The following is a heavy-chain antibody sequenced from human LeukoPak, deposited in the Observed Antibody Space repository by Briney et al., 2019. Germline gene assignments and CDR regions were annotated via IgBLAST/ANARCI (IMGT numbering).Heavy chain of an antibody. D-gene: IGHD3-10*01. J-gene: IGHJ6*02. CDR1: GYTFTSYG. CDR2: ISAYNGNT. Sequence: ASVKVSCKASGYTFTSYGISWVRQAPGQGLEWMGWISAYNGNTNYAQKLQGRVTMTTDTSTSTAYMELGSLRSDDTAVYYCARDLHPQLLWFGDYYYYYYGMDVWGQGTTVTVSS. V-gene: IGHV1-18*01. CDR3: ARDLHPQLLWFGDYYYYYYGMDV.